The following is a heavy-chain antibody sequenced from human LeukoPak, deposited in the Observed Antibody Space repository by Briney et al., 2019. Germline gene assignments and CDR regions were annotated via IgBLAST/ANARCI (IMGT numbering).Heavy chain of an antibody. Sequence: SETLSLTCAASGYSISSGHYWRWIRQPPGKVLEWIGSIHHSGSTYYNPSLKSRVIISVDTSKNQFSLKLSSVTASDTAIYYCAGGGGGGSTAYFAYWGQGTLVTVSS. J-gene: IGHJ4*02. CDR3: AGGGGGGSTAYFAY. V-gene: IGHV4-38-2*01. CDR2: IHHSGST. D-gene: IGHD3-16*01. CDR1: GYSISSGHY.